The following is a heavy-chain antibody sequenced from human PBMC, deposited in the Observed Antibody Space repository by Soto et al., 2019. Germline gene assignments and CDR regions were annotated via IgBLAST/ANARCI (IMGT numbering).Heavy chain of an antibody. CDR1: GYTFTSYG. CDR2: ISAYNGNT. V-gene: IGHV1-18*01. Sequence: ASVKVSCKASGYTFTSYGISWVRQAPGQGLEWMGWISAYNGNTNYAQKLQGRVTMTTDTSTSTAYMELRSLRSDDTAVYYCAISLNSDISTGRSTYFDYWGQGTLVTVSS. D-gene: IGHD3-9*01. CDR3: AISLNSDISTGRSTYFDY. J-gene: IGHJ4*02.